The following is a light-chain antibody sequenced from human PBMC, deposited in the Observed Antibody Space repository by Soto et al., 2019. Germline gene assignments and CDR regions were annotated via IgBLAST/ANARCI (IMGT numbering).Light chain of an antibody. CDR2: DAS. CDR1: QSVSSY. CDR3: QQRSNWPPWT. J-gene: IGKJ1*01. Sequence: EIVLTQSPATLSLSPGERATLSCRASQSVSSYLAWYPQKPGQVPRLLIYDASNRATGIPARFSCSGSGTVFTLTISSLEPEDFAVYYCQQRSNWPPWTFDQGTKVEIK. V-gene: IGKV3-11*01.